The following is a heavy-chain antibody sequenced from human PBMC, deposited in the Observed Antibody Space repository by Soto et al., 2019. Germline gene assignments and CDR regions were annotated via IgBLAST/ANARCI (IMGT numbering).Heavy chain of an antibody. CDR1: GFTFSNYA. CDR2: ISNDGRDK. CDR3: AKDLGAPAWYLFDN. J-gene: IGHJ4*02. D-gene: IGHD6-13*01. Sequence: GGSLRLSCAASGFTFSNYAMHWVRQAPGKGLEWMAVISNDGRDKHHADPVKGRFTISRDNSKNTLYLQMSSLRTEDTAVYHCAKDLGAPAWYLFDNWGQGTLVTVSS. V-gene: IGHV3-30*18.